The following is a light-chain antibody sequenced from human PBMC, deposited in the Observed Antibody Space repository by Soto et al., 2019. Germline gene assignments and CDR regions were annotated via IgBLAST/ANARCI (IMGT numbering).Light chain of an antibody. CDR3: QPYNSYALT. J-gene: IGKJ5*01. Sequence: DIQMTQSPSTLSASVGDRVTITCRASRTVSNWLAWYQHQPGRAPRLLISRAYILESGVPPRFSGSGFGTEFTLTIDSLQPDDFGTYYCQPYNSYALTFGQGTRLDIK. CDR1: RTVSNW. V-gene: IGKV1-5*03. CDR2: RAY.